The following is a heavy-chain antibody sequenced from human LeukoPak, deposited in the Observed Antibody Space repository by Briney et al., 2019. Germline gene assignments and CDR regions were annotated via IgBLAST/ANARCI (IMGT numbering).Heavy chain of an antibody. D-gene: IGHD3-22*01. V-gene: IGHV3-21*01. CDR2: ISSSSNYI. Sequence: GGSLRLSRAASGFTFSIYSLTWVRQAPGKGLEWVSSISSSSNYIYYADSVKGRFTISRDNAKNSLYLQMNSLRAEDTAVYYCARDSLSGYPFDYWGQGTLVTVSS. CDR1: GFTFSIYS. J-gene: IGHJ4*02. CDR3: ARDSLSGYPFDY.